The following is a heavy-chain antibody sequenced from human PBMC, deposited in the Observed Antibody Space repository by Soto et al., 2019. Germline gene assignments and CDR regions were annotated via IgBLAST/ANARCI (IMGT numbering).Heavy chain of an antibody. V-gene: IGHV1-18*01. CDR1: GYTSTSYG. J-gene: IGHJ4*02. Sequence: EASVKVSCKASGYTSTSYGISWVRQAPGQGLEWMGWISAYNGNTNYAQKLQGRVTMTTDTSTSTAYMELRSLRSDDTAVYYCARAGYSGWKLNMPSDYWGQGTLVTVSS. CDR2: ISAYNGNT. D-gene: IGHD5-12*01. CDR3: ARAGYSGWKLNMPSDY.